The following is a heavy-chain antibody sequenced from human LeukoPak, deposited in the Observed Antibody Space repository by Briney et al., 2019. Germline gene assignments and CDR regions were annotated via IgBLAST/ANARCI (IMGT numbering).Heavy chain of an antibody. CDR2: IDYTGST. D-gene: IGHD5-18*01. CDR1: GGSINDAY. Sequence: SETLSLTCTVSGGSINDAYWSWIRQSPGRGLEWIGYIDYTGSTNYHPSLRGRVTISLATSKKQFSLTLSSVTAADTAVYYCARGVGYSYGFLDYWGQGTLVTVSS. J-gene: IGHJ4*02. CDR3: ARGVGYSYGFLDY. V-gene: IGHV4-59*08.